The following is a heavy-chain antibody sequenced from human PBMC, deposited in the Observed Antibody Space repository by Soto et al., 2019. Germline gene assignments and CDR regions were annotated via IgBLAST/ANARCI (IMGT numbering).Heavy chain of an antibody. CDR1: GLIFETYS. CDR2: ISGAGGST. V-gene: IGHV3-23*01. CDR3: AKSWGNTWELYYFDS. D-gene: IGHD1-7*01. Sequence: GGSLRLSCAASGLIFETYSMSWVRQPPGKGLEWVSGISGAGGSTYYAESVKGRFTISRDNSKDTVYLQVNSLRTEDTAVYYCAKSWGNTWELYYFDSWGQGTLVTVSS. J-gene: IGHJ4*02.